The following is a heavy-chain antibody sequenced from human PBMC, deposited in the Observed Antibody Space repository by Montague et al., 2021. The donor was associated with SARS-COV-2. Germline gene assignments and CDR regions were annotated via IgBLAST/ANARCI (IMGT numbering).Heavy chain of an antibody. V-gene: IGHV4-34*01. D-gene: IGHD3-10*01. Sequence: SETRSLTCAVYGGSFSGNYWNWIRQPPGKGLEWIGKINHGGSTNYNPSLKSRLTISADTSKNQFSLKLTSVAAADTAVYYCARLRDGVVPSPILGVGPYYSYYYMDVGGRGTTVTVSS. CDR1: GGSFSGNY. CDR3: ARLRDGVVPSPILGVGPYYSYYYMDV. J-gene: IGHJ6*03. CDR2: INHGGST.